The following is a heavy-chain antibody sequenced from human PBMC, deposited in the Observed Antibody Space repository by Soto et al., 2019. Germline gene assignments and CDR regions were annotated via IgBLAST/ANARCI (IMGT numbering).Heavy chain of an antibody. Sequence: PSETLSLTCAVYGWSFSGYYWSWIRQPPGKGLEWIGEINHSGSTNYNPSLKSRVTISVDTSKNQFSLKLSSVTAADTAVYYCARSLRGYSYGFRAFDIWGQGTMVTVSS. CDR1: GWSFSGYY. V-gene: IGHV4-34*01. CDR3: ARSLRGYSYGFRAFDI. CDR2: INHSGST. D-gene: IGHD5-18*01. J-gene: IGHJ3*02.